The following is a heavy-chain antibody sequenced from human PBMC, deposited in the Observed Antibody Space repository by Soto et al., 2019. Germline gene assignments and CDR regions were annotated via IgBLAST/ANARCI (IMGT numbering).Heavy chain of an antibody. Sequence: QVHLVQSGAEVKKPGASVKVSCKGSGYAFTTYGITWVRQAPGQGLEWMGWISAHNGNTNYAQKLQGRGTVTRDTSTSRAYMELRGLRSDDTAVYYCARGRYGDYWGQGALVTVSS. D-gene: IGHD1-1*01. J-gene: IGHJ4*02. CDR2: ISAHNGNT. CDR1: GYAFTTYG. CDR3: ARGRYGDY. V-gene: IGHV1-18*01.